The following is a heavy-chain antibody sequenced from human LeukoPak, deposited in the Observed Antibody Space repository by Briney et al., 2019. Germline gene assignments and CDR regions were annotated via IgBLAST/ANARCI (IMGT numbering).Heavy chain of an antibody. J-gene: IGHJ4*02. D-gene: IGHD6-6*01. CDR2: ISAYNGNT. CDR1: GYTFTSYG. V-gene: IGHV1-18*01. CDR3: ARDHAEYSSSLIDY. Sequence: ASVRVSCKASGYTFTSYGISWVRQAPGQGLEWMGWISAYNGNTNYAQKLQGRVTMTTDTSTSTAYMELRSLRSDDTAVYYCARDHAEYSSSLIDYWGQGTLVTVSS.